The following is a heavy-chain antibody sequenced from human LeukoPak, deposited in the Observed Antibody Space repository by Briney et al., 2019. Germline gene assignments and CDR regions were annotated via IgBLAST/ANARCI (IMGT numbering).Heavy chain of an antibody. D-gene: IGHD3-22*01. CDR1: GYIFTSYG. CDR2: ISVYNGNT. J-gene: IGHJ4*02. CDR3: ARGMVTAYYYDSSGYYPNDY. Sequence: ASVKVSCKASGYIFTSYGVTWVRQAPGQGLEWMGWISVYNGNTNYAQKLQGRVTMTTDMSTSTAYMELRSLRSGDTAVYYCARGMVTAYYYDSSGYYPNDYWGQGTLVTVSS. V-gene: IGHV1-18*01.